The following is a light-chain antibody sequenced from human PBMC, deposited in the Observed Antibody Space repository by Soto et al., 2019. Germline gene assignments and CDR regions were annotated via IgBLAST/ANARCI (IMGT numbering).Light chain of an antibody. CDR2: DVS. CDR3: SSYTTSNTLL. V-gene: IGLV2-14*01. J-gene: IGLJ2*01. Sequence: QSALTQPASVSGSPGQSITISCTGTSFDIGGYNYVSWYQQHPGKAPKLMIYDVSDRPSGVSNRFSGSKSGNTASLTISGLRAEDEADYYCSSYTTSNTLLFGGGTKLTVL. CDR1: SFDIGGYNY.